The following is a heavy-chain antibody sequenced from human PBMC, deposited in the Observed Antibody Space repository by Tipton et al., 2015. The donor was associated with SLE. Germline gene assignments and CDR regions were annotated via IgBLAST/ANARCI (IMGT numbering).Heavy chain of an antibody. J-gene: IGHJ5*02. CDR2: IHNSGST. Sequence: TLSLTCTVSGGSISSYYWSWIRQSPGKGLEWIGYIHNSGSTNYNPSLQSRVTMSVDTSKKQFSLKLRSVTAADTAIYYRASGAYGSENSYLGGWFDPWGQGTLVTVSS. D-gene: IGHD3-10*01. CDR1: GGSISSYY. CDR3: ASGAYGSENSYLGGWFDP. V-gene: IGHV4-4*08.